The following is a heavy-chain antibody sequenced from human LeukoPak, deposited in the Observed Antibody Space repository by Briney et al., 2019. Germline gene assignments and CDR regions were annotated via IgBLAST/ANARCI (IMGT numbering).Heavy chain of an antibody. V-gene: IGHV1-69*13. Sequence: SVKVSCKASGGTFSSYAISWVRQAPGQGLEWMGGIIPIFGTANYAQKFQGRVTITADESTSTAYMELSNLRSEDTAVYYCATIVSSTSPRYYYYGMDVWGQGTTVTVSS. J-gene: IGHJ6*02. CDR3: ATIVSSTSPRYYYYGMDV. CDR1: GGTFSSYA. CDR2: IIPIFGTA. D-gene: IGHD2-2*01.